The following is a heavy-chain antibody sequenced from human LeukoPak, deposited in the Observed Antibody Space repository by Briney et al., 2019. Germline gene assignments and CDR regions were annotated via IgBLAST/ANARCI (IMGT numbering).Heavy chain of an antibody. J-gene: IGHJ6*03. Sequence: SEALSLTXTVSGGSISSYYWTWIRQPPGKGLEWIGYIHYSGSTNYNPSLKSRVTISVDTSKNQFSLKLNSVTAADTAVYYCARVRLGSTSMGSFYYYMDVWGKGTTVTVSS. CDR2: IHYSGST. CDR1: GGSISSYY. CDR3: ARVRLGSTSMGSFYYYMDV. V-gene: IGHV4-59*01. D-gene: IGHD6-6*01.